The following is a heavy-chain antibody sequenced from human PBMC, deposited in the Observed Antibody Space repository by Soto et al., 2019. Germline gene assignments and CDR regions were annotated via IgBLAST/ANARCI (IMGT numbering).Heavy chain of an antibody. CDR2: ISYSGST. CDR1: GGSISRGNFY. J-gene: IGHJ6*03. D-gene: IGHD6-13*01. V-gene: IGHV4-39*01. CDR3: TRLSSSWYYYYYYMDV. Sequence: PSETLSLTCTVSGGSISRGNFYWGWIRQPPGKGLEWIGSISYSGSTYYNPSLKSRVAISVDTSKNQFSLRLNSVTAADTAVYYCTRLSSSWYYYYYYMDVWGKGTTVTVSS.